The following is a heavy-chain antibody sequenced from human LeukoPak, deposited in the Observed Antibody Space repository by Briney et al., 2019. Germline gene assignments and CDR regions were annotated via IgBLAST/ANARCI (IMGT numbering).Heavy chain of an antibody. J-gene: IGHJ6*03. CDR1: GGSISSRTYY. D-gene: IGHD6-6*01. Sequence: PSETLSLTCTVFGGSISSRTYYWGWIRQPPGKGLEWIGTIYYSGTTYYNPSLKSRVTISLDTSKNQFSLKLSSVTAADTAIYYCARDFSSSSTVYYYYYMDVWGKGTTVTISS. CDR2: IYYSGTT. CDR3: ARDFSSSSTVYYYYYMDV. V-gene: IGHV4-39*07.